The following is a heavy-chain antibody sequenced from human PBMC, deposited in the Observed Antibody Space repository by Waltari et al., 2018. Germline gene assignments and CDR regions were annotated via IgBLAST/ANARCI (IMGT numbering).Heavy chain of an antibody. CDR1: GSTFSDYS. J-gene: IGHJ3*01. D-gene: IGHD6-19*01. CDR2: INPSDGRT. V-gene: IGHV1-46*01. CDR3: ARVSVAGTPHAFDL. Sequence: QVQLVQSGAEVKKPGASVKVSCKASGSTFSDYSVHWVRQAPGQGLEWMGIINPSDGRTTYAQKFQGRVTMTRDTSTSTVYMELSSLRSEDTAVYYCARVSVAGTPHAFDLWGQGTMVTVSS.